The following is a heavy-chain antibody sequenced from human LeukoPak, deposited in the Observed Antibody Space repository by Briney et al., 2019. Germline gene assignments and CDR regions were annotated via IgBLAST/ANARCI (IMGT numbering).Heavy chain of an antibody. J-gene: IGHJ5*02. V-gene: IGHV3-73*01. Sequence: GGFLKLSCAASGFTFSGSAMHWVRQASGKGLEWVGRIRSKANSYATAYAASVKGRFTISRDDSKNTAYLQMNSLKTEDTAVYYCTRRPAPDYDEGWFDPWGQGTLVTVSS. CDR1: GFTFSGSA. CDR3: TRRPAPDYDEGWFDP. D-gene: IGHD4-17*01. CDR2: IRSKANSYAT.